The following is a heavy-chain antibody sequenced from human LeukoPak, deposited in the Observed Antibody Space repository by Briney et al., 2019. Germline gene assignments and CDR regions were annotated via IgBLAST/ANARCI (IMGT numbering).Heavy chain of an antibody. Sequence: PGRSLRLSCSASGFTFDDYAVSWFRQAPGKGLEWVGFIRSKAFGGTPEYAASVRGRFTISRDDSKCIAYLQMNSLKTEDTAVYYCTRNTVTVHFDYWSQGTLVTVSS. CDR2: IRSKAFGGTP. J-gene: IGHJ4*02. CDR3: TRNTVTVHFDY. D-gene: IGHD4-17*01. V-gene: IGHV3-49*03. CDR1: GFTFDDYA.